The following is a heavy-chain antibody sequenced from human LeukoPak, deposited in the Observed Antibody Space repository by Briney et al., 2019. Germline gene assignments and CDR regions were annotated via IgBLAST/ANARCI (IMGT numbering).Heavy chain of an antibody. CDR2: INRIGGEI. CDR1: GFTSSDYY. V-gene: IGHV3-11*04. CDR3: ARDLTPSSRQLRYFDWLSAGFDY. Sequence: GGSPRLSCAASGFTSSDYYMSWIRPAPGKGVWRVSHINRIGGEIGFVDSVKCRFTISRDDAKNSLYLQMNRLRDEDTAVYYCARDLTPSSRQLRYFDWLSAGFDYWGQGTLDTVSS. D-gene: IGHD3-9*01. J-gene: IGHJ4*02.